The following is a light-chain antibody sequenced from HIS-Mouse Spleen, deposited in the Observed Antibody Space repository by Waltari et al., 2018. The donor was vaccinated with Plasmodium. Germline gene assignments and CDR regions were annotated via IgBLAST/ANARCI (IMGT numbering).Light chain of an antibody. CDR3: QQYDNLPPLFT. CDR2: DAS. V-gene: IGKV1-33*01. J-gene: IGKJ3*01. Sequence: DIQMTQSPSSLSASVGDRVPITCQASQDISNYLNWYKQKPGKAPKLLIYDASTLETGVPSRFSGSESGTYFTFTISSLQPEDIATYYCQQYDNLPPLFTFGPGTKVDIK. CDR1: QDISNY.